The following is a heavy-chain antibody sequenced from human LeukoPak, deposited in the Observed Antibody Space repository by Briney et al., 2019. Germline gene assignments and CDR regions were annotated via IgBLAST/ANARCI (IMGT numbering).Heavy chain of an antibody. V-gene: IGHV4-59*01. Sequence: PSETLSLTCIVSGGSISNYYWSWIRQPPGKGLEWIGYIYYSGSSNYNPSLKSRVTISVDTPKNQFSLKLNSVTAADTAVYYCARDQEYSSGWFDYWGQGTLVTVSS. D-gene: IGHD6-19*01. J-gene: IGHJ5*01. CDR3: ARDQEYSSGWFDY. CDR2: IYYSGSS. CDR1: GGSISNYY.